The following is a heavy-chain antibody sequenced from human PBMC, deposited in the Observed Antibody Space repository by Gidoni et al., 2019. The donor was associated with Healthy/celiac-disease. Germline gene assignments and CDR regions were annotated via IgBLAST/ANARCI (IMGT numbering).Heavy chain of an antibody. CDR2: ISSSSSYI. CDR1: GFTFSSYS. Sequence: EVQLVESGGGLVKPGGSLRLSCAASGFTFSSYSMNWVRQAPVKGLEWVSAISSSSSYIYYADSVKGRFTISRDNAKNSLYLQMNSLRAEDTAVYYCARCEGRCAFDIWGQGTMVTVSS. CDR3: ARCEGRCAFDI. J-gene: IGHJ3*02. D-gene: IGHD3-3*01. V-gene: IGHV3-21*01.